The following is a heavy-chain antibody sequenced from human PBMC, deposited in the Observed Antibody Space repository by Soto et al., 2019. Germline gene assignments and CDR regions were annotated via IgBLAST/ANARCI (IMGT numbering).Heavy chain of an antibody. CDR2: IVVGSGNT. V-gene: IGHV1-58*01. CDR1: GFTFTSSA. CDR3: ARDTYYYGSGSYPDAFDI. J-gene: IGHJ3*02. Sequence: ASVKVSCKASGFTFTSSAVQWVRQARGQRLEWIGWIVVGSGNTNYAQKFQERVTITRDMSTSTAYMELSSLRSEDTAVYYCARDTYYYGSGSYPDAFDIWGQGTMVTVSS. D-gene: IGHD3-10*01.